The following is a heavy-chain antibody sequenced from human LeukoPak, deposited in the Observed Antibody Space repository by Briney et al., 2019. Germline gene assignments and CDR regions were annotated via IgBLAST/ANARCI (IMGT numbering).Heavy chain of an antibody. V-gene: IGHV1-69*06. CDR2: IIPIFGTA. CDR1: GGTFSSYA. Sequence: SVKVSCKASGGTFSSYAISWVRQAPGQGLGWMGGIIPIFGTANYAQKFQGRVTITADKSTSTAYMELSSLRSEDTAVYYCARSGNGYSSSWLAEWGQGTLVTVSS. J-gene: IGHJ4*02. D-gene: IGHD6-13*01. CDR3: ARSGNGYSSSWLAE.